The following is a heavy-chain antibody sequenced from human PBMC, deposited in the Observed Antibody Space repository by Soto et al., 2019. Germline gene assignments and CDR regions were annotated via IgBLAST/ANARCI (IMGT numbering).Heavy chain of an antibody. CDR3: ARFAGPTVGTGDY. J-gene: IGHJ4*02. D-gene: IGHD6-13*01. Sequence: QVQLQQWGAGLLKPSETLSLTCAVYGGSFSGYYWSWIRKPQGKGLEWIGEINHSGSTNYNPSLKSRVTISVDTSKNQFSLKLSSVTAADTAVYYCARFAGPTVGTGDYWGQGTLVTVSS. V-gene: IGHV4-34*01. CDR2: INHSGST. CDR1: GGSFSGYY.